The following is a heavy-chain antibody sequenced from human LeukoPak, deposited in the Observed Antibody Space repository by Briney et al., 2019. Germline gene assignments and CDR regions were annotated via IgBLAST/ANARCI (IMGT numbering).Heavy chain of an antibody. CDR2: IYYSGST. CDR1: GGSISSSSYY. Sequence: SETLSLTCTVSGGSISSSSYYWGWIRQPPGKGLEWIGSIYYSGSTYYNPSLKSRVTISVDTSKNQFSLKLSSVTAADTAVYYCARGDTGDDAFDIWGQGTMVTVSS. J-gene: IGHJ3*02. CDR3: ARGDTGDDAFDI. V-gene: IGHV4-39*07. D-gene: IGHD7-27*01.